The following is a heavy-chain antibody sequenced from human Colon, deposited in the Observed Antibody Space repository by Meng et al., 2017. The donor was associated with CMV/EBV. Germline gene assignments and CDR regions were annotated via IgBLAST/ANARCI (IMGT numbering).Heavy chain of an antibody. CDR3: ARGMYTSGWYGNAFDI. CDR1: GFTFSSYW. D-gene: IGHD6-19*01. J-gene: IGHJ3*02. CDR2: INPGGSEK. Sequence: GESLKISCAASGFTFSSYWMSWVRQAPGKGLEWVANINPGGSEKHYVDSLKGRFIISRDNAKNSLFLQMNSLRAEDTSVYYCARGMYTSGWYGNAFDIWGRGTIVTVSS. V-gene: IGHV3-7*01.